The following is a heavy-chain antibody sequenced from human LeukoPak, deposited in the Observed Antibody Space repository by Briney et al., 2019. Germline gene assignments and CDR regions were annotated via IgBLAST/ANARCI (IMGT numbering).Heavy chain of an antibody. Sequence: SETLSLTCTVSGGAISSSCCYWGWIRQPPGKGLEWIGLIYYSGSTFYNPSLKSRVTISLDRSKNHLSLTLTSVTAADTAVYYCSRESGAFSPFGYWGQGTLVTVSS. CDR1: GGAISSSCCY. D-gene: IGHD1-26*01. J-gene: IGHJ4*02. CDR3: SRESGAFSPFGY. V-gene: IGHV4-39*07. CDR2: IYYSGST.